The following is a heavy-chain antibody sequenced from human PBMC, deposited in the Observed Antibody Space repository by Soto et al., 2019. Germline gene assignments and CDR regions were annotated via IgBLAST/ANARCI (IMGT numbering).Heavy chain of an antibody. CDR1: GGSISSGGYS. CDR3: ARDRGNSYYYYGMDV. Sequence: SETLSLTCAVSGGSISSGGYSWRWIRQPPGKGLEWIGYIYYSGSTYYNPSLKSRVTISVDTSKNQFSLKLSSVTAADTAVYYCARDRGNSYYYYGMDVWGQGTTVTVSS. V-gene: IGHV4-30-2*05. J-gene: IGHJ6*02. D-gene: IGHD3-10*01. CDR2: IYYSGST.